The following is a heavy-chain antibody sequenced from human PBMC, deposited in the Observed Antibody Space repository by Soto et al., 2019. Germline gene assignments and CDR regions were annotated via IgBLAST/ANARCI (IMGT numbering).Heavy chain of an antibody. Sequence: GGSLRLSCTASGFTFGDYAMSWVRQAPGEGLEWVGFIRSKAYGGTTEYAASVKGRFTISRDDSKSIAYLQMNSLKTEDTAVYYCTRGSNQPDYYDSSGYYPLWGPGTLVTVSS. V-gene: IGHV3-49*04. CDR3: TRGSNQPDYYDSSGYYPL. J-gene: IGHJ4*02. CDR1: GFTFGDYA. D-gene: IGHD3-22*01. CDR2: IRSKAYGGTT.